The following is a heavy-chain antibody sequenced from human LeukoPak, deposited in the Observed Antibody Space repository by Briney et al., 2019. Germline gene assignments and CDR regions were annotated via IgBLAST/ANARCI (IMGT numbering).Heavy chain of an antibody. CDR3: AKDPSIMYYGSGSYYNPDY. D-gene: IGHD3-10*01. V-gene: IGHV3-23*01. CDR2: ISGSGGST. J-gene: IGHJ4*02. CDR1: GFTFSSHA. Sequence: GGSLRLSCAASGFTFSSHAMSWVRQAPGKGLEWVSVISGSGGSTYYADSVKGRFTISRDNSKNTLYLQMNSLRAEDTAVYYCAKDPSIMYYGSGSYYNPDYWGQGTLVTVSS.